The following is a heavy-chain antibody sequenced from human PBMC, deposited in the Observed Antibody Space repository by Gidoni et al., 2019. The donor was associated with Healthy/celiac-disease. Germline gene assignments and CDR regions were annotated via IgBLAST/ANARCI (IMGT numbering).Heavy chain of an antibody. J-gene: IGHJ6*02. CDR2: IWYDGSNK. D-gene: IGHD3-16*01. CDR3: ARDLTPFGEKEAGYGMDV. CDR1: GFTFSSYG. V-gene: IGHV3-33*01. Sequence: QVQLVESGGGVVQPGRSLRLSCAASGFTFSSYGMPWVRQAPGKGLEWVAVIWYDGSNKYYADSVKGRFTISRDNSKNTLYLQMNSLRAEDTAVYYCARDLTPFGEKEAGYGMDVWGQGTTVTVSS.